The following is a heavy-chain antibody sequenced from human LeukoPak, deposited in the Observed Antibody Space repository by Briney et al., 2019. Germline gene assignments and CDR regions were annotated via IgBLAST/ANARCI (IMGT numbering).Heavy chain of an antibody. V-gene: IGHV1-69*05. Sequence: GASVKVSCKASGGTCSSYAISWVRQAPGQGLEWMGGIIPIFGTANYAQKFQGRVTITTDESTSTAYMELSSLRSEDTAVYYCARGRYIVVVPAAHDAFDIWGQGTVVTVSS. CDR2: IIPIFGTA. CDR3: ARGRYIVVVPAAHDAFDI. D-gene: IGHD2-2*01. CDR1: GGTCSSYA. J-gene: IGHJ3*02.